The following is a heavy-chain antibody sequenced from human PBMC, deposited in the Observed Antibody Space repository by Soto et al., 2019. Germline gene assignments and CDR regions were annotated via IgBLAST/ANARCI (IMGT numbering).Heavy chain of an antibody. CDR1: GFSFSNYG. CDR3: ARDRNIVVVPAAIADY. CDR2: IWYDGVKK. V-gene: IGHV3-33*01. D-gene: IGHD2-2*01. Sequence: QVQLVESGGGVVQPGRSLRLSCAASGFSFSNYGMHWVRQAPGKGLEWVAAIWYDGVKKHHADSVKGRFTISRDNSKNTLYLQMNSLRAEDTAVYYCARDRNIVVVPAAIADYWGQGTLATVSS. J-gene: IGHJ4*02.